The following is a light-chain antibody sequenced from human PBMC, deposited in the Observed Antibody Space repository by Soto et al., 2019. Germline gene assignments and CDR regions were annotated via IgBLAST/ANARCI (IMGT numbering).Light chain of an antibody. V-gene: IGKV1-5*01. J-gene: IGKJ5*01. CDR1: QSISSW. CDR2: AAS. Sequence: DIQMTQSPSTLSASVGDRVTMTCRASQSISSWLAWYQQKPGKAPKLLIYAASTLENGVPTRFSGTGSETEFTLTVSSLQPDDSATYYCHQYNDYITFGQGTRLEIK. CDR3: HQYNDYIT.